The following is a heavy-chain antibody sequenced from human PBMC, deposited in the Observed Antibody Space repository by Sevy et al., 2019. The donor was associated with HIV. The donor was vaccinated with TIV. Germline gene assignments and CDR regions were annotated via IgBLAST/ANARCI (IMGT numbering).Heavy chain of an antibody. D-gene: IGHD2-8*01. J-gene: IGHJ4*02. V-gene: IGHV3-23*01. Sequence: GGSLRLSCAASGFTFNKYSMSWVRQPPGKGLEWVATLSFGCGEINYADSVKGRFTISRDNSKNSFYLQMNNLRAEDTALYYCAREGCTKPHDYXGQGTLVTVSS. CDR3: AREGCTKPHDY. CDR1: GFTFNKYS. CDR2: LSFGCGEI.